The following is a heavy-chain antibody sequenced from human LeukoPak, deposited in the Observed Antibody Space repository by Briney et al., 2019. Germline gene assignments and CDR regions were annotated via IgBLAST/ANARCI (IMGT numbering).Heavy chain of an antibody. Sequence: GRSLILSCAGSGFTFSTYAMHWVRQAPGKGLEWVALFSYDGSTQRYADSVKGRFTISRDNSKNSLYLQMNSLRTEDTAVYYCAKAKDGFSGYYFLFDYWGQGTLVTVSS. CDR1: GFTFSTYA. V-gene: IGHV3-30-3*01. D-gene: IGHD5-12*01. CDR3: AKAKDGFSGYYFLFDY. CDR2: FSYDGSTQ. J-gene: IGHJ4*02.